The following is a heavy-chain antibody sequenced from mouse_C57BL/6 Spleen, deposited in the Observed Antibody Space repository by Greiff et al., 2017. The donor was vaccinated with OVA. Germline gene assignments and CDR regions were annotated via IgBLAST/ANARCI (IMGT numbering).Heavy chain of an antibody. D-gene: IGHD4-1*01. CDR1: GYAFSSSW. V-gene: IGHV1-82*01. Sequence: QVQLKESGPELVKPGASVKISCKASGYAFSSSWMNWVKQRPGKGLEWIGRIYPGDGDTNYNGKFKGKATMTADKSSSTAYMQLSSLTSEDSAVYFCASSGDWDDYWGQGTTLTVSS. CDR2: IYPGDGDT. J-gene: IGHJ2*01. CDR3: ASSGDWDDY.